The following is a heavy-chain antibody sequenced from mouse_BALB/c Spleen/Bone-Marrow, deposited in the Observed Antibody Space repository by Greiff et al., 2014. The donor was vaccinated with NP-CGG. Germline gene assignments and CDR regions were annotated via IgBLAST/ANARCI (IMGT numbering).Heavy chain of an antibody. CDR1: GYSFTSGYS. CDR2: IHYSGTT. D-gene: IGHD2-3*01. CDR3: ARQNDGYLYYAMDY. V-gene: IGHV3-1*02. J-gene: IGHJ4*01. Sequence: VQLKQSGPDLVKPSQSLSLTCTVTGYSFTSGYSWHWIRQFPGNKQEWMGYIHYSGTTNYNPYFKSRISITRDTSKNQFFLQLNSVTSDDTATYYCARQNDGYLYYAMDYWGQGTSVTVSS.